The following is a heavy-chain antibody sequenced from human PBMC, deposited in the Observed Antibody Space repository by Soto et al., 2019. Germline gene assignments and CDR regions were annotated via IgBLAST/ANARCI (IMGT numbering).Heavy chain of an antibody. V-gene: IGHV1-69*01. CDR2: IIPIFATA. Sequence: QVQLVQFGAEVKKPGSSVKVSCTASGGTFSSYAISWVRQAPGQGLEWMGGIIPIFATANYAQKFQGRVMITVDESTSTAYMELSSLRSEDTAVYYCARSVSFRYQLRKRGMDVWGQGTTVTVSS. CDR1: GGTFSSYA. D-gene: IGHD2-2*01. J-gene: IGHJ6*02. CDR3: ARSVSFRYQLRKRGMDV.